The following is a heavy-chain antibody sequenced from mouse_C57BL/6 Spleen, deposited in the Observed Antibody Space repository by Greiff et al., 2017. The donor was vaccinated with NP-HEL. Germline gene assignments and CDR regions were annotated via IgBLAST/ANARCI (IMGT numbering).Heavy chain of an antibody. CDR1: GYAFTNYL. CDR2: INPGSGGT. CDR3: ARGGGNYVYAMDD. J-gene: IGHJ4*01. D-gene: IGHD2-1*01. Sequence: VKLQESGAELVRPGTSVKVSCKASGYAFTNYLIEWVKQRPGQGLEWIGVINPGSGGTNYNEKFKGKATMTADKASSTAYMQLSSVTSEDSAVDIGARGGGNYVYAMDDWGKGTSVTVSS. V-gene: IGHV1-54*01.